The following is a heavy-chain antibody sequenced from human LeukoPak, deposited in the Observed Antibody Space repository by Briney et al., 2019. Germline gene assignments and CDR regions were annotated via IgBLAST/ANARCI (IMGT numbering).Heavy chain of an antibody. CDR3: ARDFLHLGG. V-gene: IGHV3-30*02. Sequence: GGSLRLSCAASGFTFSTYAMHWVRQAPGKGLEWVALIRSDESDKYYVDSVKGRFTISRDNAKNTLYLQMNSLRAEDTAVYYCARDFLHLGGWGQGTMVTVSS. CDR2: IRSDESDK. CDR1: GFTFSTYA. D-gene: IGHD3-16*01. J-gene: IGHJ3*01.